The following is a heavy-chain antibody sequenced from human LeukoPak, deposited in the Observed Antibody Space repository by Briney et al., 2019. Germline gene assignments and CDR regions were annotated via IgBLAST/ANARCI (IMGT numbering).Heavy chain of an antibody. J-gene: IGHJ6*03. CDR2: IYYSGST. V-gene: IGHV4-59*01. CDR1: GGSISSYY. CDR3: ARRGGNSHYYYYMDV. Sequence: SETLSLTCTVSGGSISSYYWSWIRQPPGKGLEWIGYIYYSGSTNYNPSLKSRVTISVDTSKNQFSLKLSSVTAADTAVYYCARRGGNSHYYYYMDVWGKGTTVTVSS. D-gene: IGHD4-23*01.